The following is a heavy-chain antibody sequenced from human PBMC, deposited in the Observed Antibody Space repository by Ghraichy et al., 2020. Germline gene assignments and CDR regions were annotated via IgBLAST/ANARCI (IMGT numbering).Heavy chain of an antibody. Sequence: SAKVSCKASGGTFSSYAISWVRQAPGQGLEWMGGIIPIFGTANYAQKFQGRVTITADESTSTAYMELSSLRSEDTAVYYCARGGAPGYTAMSYYYYGMDVWGQGTTVTVSS. CDR3: ARGGAPGYTAMSYYYYGMDV. V-gene: IGHV1-69*13. CDR2: IIPIFGTA. J-gene: IGHJ6*02. D-gene: IGHD5-18*01. CDR1: GGTFSSYA.